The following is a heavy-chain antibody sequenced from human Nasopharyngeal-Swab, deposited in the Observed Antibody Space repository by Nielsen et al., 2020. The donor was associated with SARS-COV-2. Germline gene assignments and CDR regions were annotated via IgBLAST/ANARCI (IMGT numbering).Heavy chain of an antibody. CDR1: GYTFTSYG. CDR2: ISAYNGNT. Sequence: ASVKVSCKASGYTFTSYGISWVRQAPGQGLEWMEWISAYNGNTNYAQKLQGRVTMTTDTSTSTAYMELRNLRSDDTAVYYCARVTPTLYDSSGYLFDYWGQGTLVTVSS. D-gene: IGHD3-22*01. J-gene: IGHJ4*02. V-gene: IGHV1-18*01. CDR3: ARVTPTLYDSSGYLFDY.